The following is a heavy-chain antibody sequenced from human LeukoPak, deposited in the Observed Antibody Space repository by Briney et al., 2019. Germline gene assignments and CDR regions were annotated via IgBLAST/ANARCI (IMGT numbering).Heavy chain of an antibody. CDR1: GFTFSKYW. Sequence: GGSLRLSCAASGFTFSKYWMLWVRHAPGKGLERVSRINTDATVTTYTHSVKGRFTVSRDNADNTMFLQMNSVSDEDTAVYYCATKQWLAPPPDSWGQGAPVTVSS. V-gene: IGHV3-74*01. CDR2: INTDATVT. D-gene: IGHD6-19*01. CDR3: ATKQWLAPPPDS. J-gene: IGHJ4*02.